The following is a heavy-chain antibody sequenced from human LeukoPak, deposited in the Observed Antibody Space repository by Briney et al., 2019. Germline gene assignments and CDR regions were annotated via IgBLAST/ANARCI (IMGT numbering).Heavy chain of an antibody. CDR2: IYYSGIT. CDR1: GGSISSSSSYY. V-gene: IGHV4-39*07. Sequence: SETLSLTCTVSGGSISSSSSYYWGWIRQPPGKGLEWIATIYYSGITYYNPSLKSRVTISVVTSKNQFSLKLSSVTAADTAVYYCAREGLHIAMVRGVIHSYYMDVWGKGTTVAVSS. J-gene: IGHJ6*03. D-gene: IGHD3-10*01. CDR3: AREGLHIAMVRGVIHSYYMDV.